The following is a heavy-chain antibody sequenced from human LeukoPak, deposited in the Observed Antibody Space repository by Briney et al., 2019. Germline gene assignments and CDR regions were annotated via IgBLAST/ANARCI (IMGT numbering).Heavy chain of an antibody. J-gene: IGHJ4*02. CDR2: IYYSGST. Sequence: SGTLSLTCTVSGGSISSGDYYWSWIRQPPGKGLEWIGYIYYSGSTYYNPSLKSRVTISVDTSKNQFSLKLSSVTAADTAVYYCASMGLYYYDSSGYFDYWGQGTLVTVSS. D-gene: IGHD3-22*01. CDR3: ASMGLYYYDSSGYFDY. CDR1: GGSISSGDYY. V-gene: IGHV4-30-4*01.